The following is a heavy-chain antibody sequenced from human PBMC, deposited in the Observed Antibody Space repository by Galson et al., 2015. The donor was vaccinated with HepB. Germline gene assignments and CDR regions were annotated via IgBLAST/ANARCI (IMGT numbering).Heavy chain of an antibody. Sequence: LRLSCAASGFTFSSYSMNWVRQAPGKGLEWVSYISSSSTIYYADSVKGRFTISRDNAKNSLYLQMNSLRAEDTAVYYCARDDSYYDYVWGSYRFVSQYYFDYWGQGTLVTVSS. V-gene: IGHV3-48*01. CDR2: ISSSSTI. CDR3: ARDDSYYDYVWGSYRFVSQYYFDY. CDR1: GFTFSSYS. D-gene: IGHD3-16*02. J-gene: IGHJ4*02.